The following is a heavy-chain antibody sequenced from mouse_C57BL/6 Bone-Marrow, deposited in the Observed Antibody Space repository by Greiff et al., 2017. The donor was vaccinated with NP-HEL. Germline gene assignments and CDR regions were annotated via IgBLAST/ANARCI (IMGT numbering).Heavy chain of an antibody. CDR3: ARDYGFDY. V-gene: IGHV1-26*01. J-gene: IGHJ2*01. D-gene: IGHD2-4*01. CDR1: GYTFTDYY. CDR2: INPNNGGT. Sequence: EVQLHQSGPELVKPGASVKISCKASGYTFTDYYMNWVKQSHGKSLEWIGDINPNNGGTSYNQKFKGKATLTVDKSSSTAYMELRSLTSEDSAVYYCARDYGFDYWGQGTTLTVSS.